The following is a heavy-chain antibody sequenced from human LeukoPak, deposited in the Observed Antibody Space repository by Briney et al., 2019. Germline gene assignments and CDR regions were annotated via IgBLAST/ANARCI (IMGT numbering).Heavy chain of an antibody. D-gene: IGHD2-2*01. CDR3: VGRYCSSTSCPYYFDY. V-gene: IGHV3-64D*06. Sequence: GGFLRLSCSASGFTFSNYALHWVRQAPGKGLEYVSAISSNGGSTYYADSVKGRFTISRDISKNTLYLQMSSLRAEDTAVYYCVGRYCSSTSCPYYFDYWGQGTLVTVSS. CDR2: ISSNGGST. J-gene: IGHJ4*02. CDR1: GFTFSNYA.